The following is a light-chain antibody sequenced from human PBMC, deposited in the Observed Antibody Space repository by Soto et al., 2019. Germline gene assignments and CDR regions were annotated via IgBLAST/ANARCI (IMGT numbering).Light chain of an antibody. V-gene: IGKV3-15*01. CDR1: QSVSSN. J-gene: IGKJ1*01. Sequence: IVMTQSPAALSVSPGERATLSCRASQSVSSNLAWYQQKPGQAPRLLIYGASTRATGIPARFSGSGSGTEFTLTISSLQSADFAVYSCQQYNNWLPWTFGQGT. CDR3: QQYNNWLPWT. CDR2: GAS.